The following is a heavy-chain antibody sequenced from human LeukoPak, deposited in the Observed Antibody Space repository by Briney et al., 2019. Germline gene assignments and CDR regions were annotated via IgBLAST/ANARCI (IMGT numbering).Heavy chain of an antibody. CDR2: ISSSSSTI. CDR3: AREYSSSWTPADAFDI. CDR1: GFTFSSYS. V-gene: IGHV3-48*04. J-gene: IGHJ3*02. Sequence: GGSLRLSCAASGFTFSSYSTNWVRQAPGKGLEWVSYISSSSSTIYYADSVKGRFTISRDNAKNSLYLQMNSLRAEDTAVYYCAREYSSSWTPADAFDIWGQGTMVTVSS. D-gene: IGHD6-13*01.